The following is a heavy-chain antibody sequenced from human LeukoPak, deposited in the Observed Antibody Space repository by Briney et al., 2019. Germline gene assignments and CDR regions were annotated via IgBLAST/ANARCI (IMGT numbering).Heavy chain of an antibody. CDR1: GGSISSGDYY. J-gene: IGHJ5*02. Sequence: PSETLSLTCTVSGGSISSGDYYWSWIRQPPGKGLEWTGYIYYSGSTYYNPSLKSRVTISVDTSKNQFSLKLSSVTAADTAVYYCAREVTGTTNTLYNWFDPWGQGTLVTVSS. V-gene: IGHV4-30-4*08. D-gene: IGHD1-7*01. CDR2: IYYSGST. CDR3: AREVTGTTNTLYNWFDP.